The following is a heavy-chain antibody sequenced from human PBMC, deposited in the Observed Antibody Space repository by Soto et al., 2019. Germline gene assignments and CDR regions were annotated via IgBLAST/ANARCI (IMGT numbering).Heavy chain of an antibody. V-gene: IGHV4-59*11. CDR3: ARSVLEAAASKPFDI. CDR1: NGSISDRY. D-gene: IGHD6-13*01. Sequence: HVQLQESGPGLVKPSETLSLTCIVSNGSISDRYWAWIRQPPGKGLEWIGYIYYSGTIHYSPSLKSRVTISVDTSKNQFSLKLTSVTPADTAVYYCARSVLEAAASKPFDIWGQGTMVTVSS. J-gene: IGHJ3*02. CDR2: IYYSGTI.